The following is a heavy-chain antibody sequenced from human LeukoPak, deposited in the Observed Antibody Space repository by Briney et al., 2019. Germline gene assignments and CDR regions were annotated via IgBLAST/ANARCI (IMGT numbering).Heavy chain of an antibody. CDR2: MTPNSGNT. V-gene: IGHV1-8*01. CDR3: TRGSSGRRDN. J-gene: IGHJ4*02. CDR1: VYTFTSCD. D-gene: IGHD6-19*01. Sequence: ASVKVSYKASVYTFTSCDINWVRQATGQGLEWMGWMTPNSGNTGYGQSVQGRITMTRDISIGTAYMELSNLTSEDTAIYYCTRGSSGRRDNWGQGTLVTVSA.